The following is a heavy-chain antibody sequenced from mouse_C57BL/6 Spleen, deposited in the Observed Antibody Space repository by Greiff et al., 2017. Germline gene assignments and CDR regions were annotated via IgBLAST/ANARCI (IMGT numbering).Heavy chain of an antibody. CDR1: GFTFTDYY. Sequence: DVMLVESGGGLVQPGGSLSLSCAASGFTFTDYYMSWVRQPPGKALEWLGFIRNKANGYTTEYSASVKGRFTISRDNSQSILYLQMNALRAEDSATYYCARRGLPLYAMDYWGQGTSVTVSS. J-gene: IGHJ4*01. CDR2: IRNKANGYTT. V-gene: IGHV7-3*01. D-gene: IGHD2-10*01. CDR3: ARRGLPLYAMDY.